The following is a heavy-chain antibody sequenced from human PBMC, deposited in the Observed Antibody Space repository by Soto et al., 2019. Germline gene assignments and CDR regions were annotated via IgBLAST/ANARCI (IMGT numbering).Heavy chain of an antibody. CDR3: ARGLTTATSPYDY. D-gene: IGHD1-1*01. CDR2: IYYSGNN. V-gene: IGHV4-59*01. J-gene: IGHJ4*02. Sequence: PSETLSLTCTVSGGAMSSYYRTWVRQPPGKALEWIGYIYYSGNNHYNPTLKSRVTISVDTSKNQFSLKLSSVTAADTAVYYCARGLTTATSPYDYWGQGTLVTVSS. CDR1: GGAMSSYY.